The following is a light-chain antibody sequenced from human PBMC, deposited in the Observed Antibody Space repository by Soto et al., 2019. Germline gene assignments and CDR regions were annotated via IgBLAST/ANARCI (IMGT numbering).Light chain of an antibody. Sequence: DIQMTQSPSTLSASVGDRVTITCRASQSISSWLAWYQQKPGKAPKLLIYKASSLESGVPSRFSGRRSGTEFTLTISSLQPDDFATYYCQQFNNYPWTFGQGTRVEIK. CDR2: KAS. J-gene: IGKJ1*01. CDR3: QQFNNYPWT. CDR1: QSISSW. V-gene: IGKV1-5*03.